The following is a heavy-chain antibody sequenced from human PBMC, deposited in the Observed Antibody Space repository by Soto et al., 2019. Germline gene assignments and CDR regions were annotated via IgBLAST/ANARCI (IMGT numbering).Heavy chain of an antibody. CDR1: GYTFTSYA. Sequence: ASVKVSCKASGYTFTSYAMHWVRQAPGQRLEWMGWINAGNGNTKYSQKLQGRVTITRDTSASTAYMELSSLRSEDTAVYYCARDLRPYSSSWYGLIDYWGQGTLVTVSS. CDR2: INAGNGNT. CDR3: ARDLRPYSSSWYGLIDY. D-gene: IGHD6-13*01. V-gene: IGHV1-3*01. J-gene: IGHJ4*02.